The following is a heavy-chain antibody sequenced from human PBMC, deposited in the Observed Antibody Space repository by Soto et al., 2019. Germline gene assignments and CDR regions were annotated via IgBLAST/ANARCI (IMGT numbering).Heavy chain of an antibody. CDR1: GYTFIHYY. Sequence: QVQLVQSGAEVKKPGASVKVSCKASGYTFIHYYIHWVRQAPGQGLEWMAIINPNGGSTNYAQKFQGRFTVTSDTSTSTVSMELNSLGSDDTAVYFCARSLLQGDFWGQGTLVTVSS. D-gene: IGHD2-21*01. CDR3: ARSLLQGDF. J-gene: IGHJ4*02. V-gene: IGHV1-46*01. CDR2: INPNGGST.